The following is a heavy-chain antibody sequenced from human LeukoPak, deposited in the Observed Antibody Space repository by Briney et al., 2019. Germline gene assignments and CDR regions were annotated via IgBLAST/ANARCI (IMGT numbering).Heavy chain of an antibody. CDR1: GFTVSSNY. J-gene: IGHJ4*02. CDR2: IYSGGGT. CDR3: ARGSSKASLGYDY. D-gene: IGHD3-16*01. Sequence: PGGSLRLSCAASGFTVSSNYMSWVRQAPGKGLEWVSVIYSGGGTYYADSVKGRFTISRDNSKNTLYLQMNSLRAEDTAVYYCARGSSKASLGYDYWGQGTLVTVSS. V-gene: IGHV3-66*01.